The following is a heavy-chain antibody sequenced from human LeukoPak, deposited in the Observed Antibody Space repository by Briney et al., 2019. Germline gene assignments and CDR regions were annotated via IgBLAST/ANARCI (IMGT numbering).Heavy chain of an antibody. CDR3: ARGHIAAAGTNAFDI. Sequence: PSETLSLTCTVSGGSISSSSYYWGGIRQPPGKGLEWIGSIYYSGSTYYNPSLKSRVTISVDTSKNQFSLKLSSVTAADTAVYYCARGHIAAAGTNAFDIWGQGTMVTVSS. CDR1: GGSISSSSYY. V-gene: IGHV4-39*01. D-gene: IGHD6-13*01. J-gene: IGHJ3*02. CDR2: IYYSGST.